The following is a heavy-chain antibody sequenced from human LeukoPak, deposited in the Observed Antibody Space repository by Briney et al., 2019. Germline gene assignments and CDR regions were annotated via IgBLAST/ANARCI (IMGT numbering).Heavy chain of an antibody. J-gene: IGHJ6*03. V-gene: IGHV1-8*03. Sequence: GASVKVSCKASGYTFTSYDINWVRQATGQGLEWMGWMNPNSGNTGYAQKFQGRVTITRNTSISTAYMELSSLRSDDTAVYYCAREVGGAVLRFLEWLSPPHMDVWGKGTTVTVSS. CDR1: GYTFTSYD. D-gene: IGHD3-3*01. CDR3: AREVGGAVLRFLEWLSPPHMDV. CDR2: MNPNSGNT.